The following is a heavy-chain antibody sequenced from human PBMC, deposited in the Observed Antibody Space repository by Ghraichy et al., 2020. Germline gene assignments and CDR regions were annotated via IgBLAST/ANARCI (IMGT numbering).Heavy chain of an antibody. V-gene: IGHV1-24*01. Sequence: ASVKVSCKVSGYTLTELSMHWVRQAPGKGLEWMGGFDPEDGETIYAQKFQGRVTMTEDTSTDTAYMELSSLRSEDTAVYYCATRGARWGTARPAEADYWGQGTLVTVSS. CDR2: FDPEDGET. D-gene: IGHD1-1*01. J-gene: IGHJ4*02. CDR1: GYTLTELS. CDR3: ATRGARWGTARPAEADY.